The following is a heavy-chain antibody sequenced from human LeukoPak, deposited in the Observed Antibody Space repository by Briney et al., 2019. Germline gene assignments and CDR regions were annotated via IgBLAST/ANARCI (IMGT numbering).Heavy chain of an antibody. D-gene: IGHD2-2*01. J-gene: IGHJ4*02. CDR2: ISRNSSYI. V-gene: IGHV3-21*01. Sequence: GSLRLSCAASGFTFSSYSMNWVRQAPGKGLEWVSSISRNSSYIYYADSVKGRFTISRDNSKNTLYLQMNSLRAEDTAVYYCAKDRSSTSLGYFDYWGQGTLFTVSS. CDR1: GFTFSSYS. CDR3: AKDRSSTSLGYFDY.